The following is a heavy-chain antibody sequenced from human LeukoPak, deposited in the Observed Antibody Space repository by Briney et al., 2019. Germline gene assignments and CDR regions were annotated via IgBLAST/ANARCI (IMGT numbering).Heavy chain of an antibody. D-gene: IGHD2-15*01. CDR2: IYPGDSDT. CDR1: GYSFTSYW. CDR3: ARQLEPFCSGGICTAYFDF. J-gene: IGHJ4*02. Sequence: KPGESLKISCKGSGYSFTSYWIGWVRHVPGKGLEYMGIIYPGDSDTRYSPSFQGQVTISADKSISTAYLQWSSLKASDTAMYYCARQLEPFCSGGICTAYFDFWGQGTLVSVSS. V-gene: IGHV5-51*01.